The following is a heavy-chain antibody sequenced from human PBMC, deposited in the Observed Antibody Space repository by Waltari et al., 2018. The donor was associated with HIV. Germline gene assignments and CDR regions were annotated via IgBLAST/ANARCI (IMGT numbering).Heavy chain of an antibody. V-gene: IGHV2-5*01. CDR3: AHSSTNQPSSWGKYYYYYYGMDV. J-gene: IGHJ6*02. D-gene: IGHD6-13*01. Sequence: QITLKESGPTLVKPTQTLTLTCTFSGFSLSTSGVGVGWIRQPPGKALEWLALIYWNDDKRYSPSLKSRLTITKDTSKNQVVLTMTNMDPVDTATYYCAHSSTNQPSSWGKYYYYYYGMDVWGQGTTVTVSS. CDR2: IYWNDDK. CDR1: GFSLSTSGVG.